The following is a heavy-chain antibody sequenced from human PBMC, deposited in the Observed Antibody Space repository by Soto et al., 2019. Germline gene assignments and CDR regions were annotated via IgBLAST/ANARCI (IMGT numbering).Heavy chain of an antibody. CDR3: ARSHSFDGSIYHYYFDF. D-gene: IGHD3-3*02. J-gene: IGHJ4*02. CDR1: GGSIGSFY. V-gene: IGHV4-59*01. CDR2: IYASGTT. Sequence: SETLSLTCTVSGGSIGSFYWSWIRQPPGGTLEWIGYIYASGTTTYNPSLESRVTMSVDMPNNEFSLDLTSVTAADTAVYCCARSHSFDGSIYHYYFDFWGQGTLVTVSS.